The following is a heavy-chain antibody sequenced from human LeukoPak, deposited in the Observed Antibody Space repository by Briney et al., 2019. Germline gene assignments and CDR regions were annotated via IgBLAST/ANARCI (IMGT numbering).Heavy chain of an antibody. Sequence: QTGGSLRLSCAASGFTFSSDWMHWVRHVPGKGLVWVSRINGDGSSTSYADSVKGRFTISRDNSKNTLYLQMNSLRAEDTAVYYCARDLSSGGSYYFDYWGQGTLVTVSS. CDR3: ARDLSSGGSYYFDY. CDR2: INGDGSST. V-gene: IGHV3-74*01. J-gene: IGHJ4*02. CDR1: GFTFSSDW. D-gene: IGHD2-15*01.